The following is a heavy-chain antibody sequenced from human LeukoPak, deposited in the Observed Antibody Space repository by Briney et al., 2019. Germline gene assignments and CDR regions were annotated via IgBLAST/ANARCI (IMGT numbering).Heavy chain of an antibody. D-gene: IGHD1-26*01. J-gene: IGHJ4*02. V-gene: IGHV4-59*11. CDR1: GGSISSHY. CDR3: ARGQRPRLGTTSPAPFDY. CDR2: IYYSGST. Sequence: SETLSLTCTVSGGSISSHYWSWIRQPPGKGLEWIGYIYYSGSTNYNPSLKSRVTISVDTSKNQFSLKLSSVTAADMAVYYCARGQRPRLGTTSPAPFDYWGQGTLVTVSS.